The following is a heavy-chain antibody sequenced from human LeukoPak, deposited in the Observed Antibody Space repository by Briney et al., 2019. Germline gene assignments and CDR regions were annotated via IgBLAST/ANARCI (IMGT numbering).Heavy chain of an antibody. J-gene: IGHJ4*02. Sequence: PLGSPRPSPAPSRFTSTNARTSCVCQAPRERLWWVGRIKSKTGGRTTYYAAPVNGRFTISGEDSKNSLYLQMNSLEAEDAAVYYCTTTGPHYYGNDYWGQGTLVTVSS. CDR1: RFTSTNAR. V-gene: IGHV3-15*01. CDR3: TTTGPHYYGNDY. CDR2: IKSKTGGRTT. D-gene: IGHD3-10*01.